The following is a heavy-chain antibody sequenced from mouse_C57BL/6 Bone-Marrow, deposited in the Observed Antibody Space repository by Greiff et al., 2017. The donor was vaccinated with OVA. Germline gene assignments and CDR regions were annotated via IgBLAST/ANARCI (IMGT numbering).Heavy chain of an antibody. CDR2: IDPEDGET. D-gene: IGHD5-5*01. Sequence: EVQLQESGAELVKPGASVKLSCTASGFNIKDYYMHWVKQRTEQGLEWIGRIDPEDGETKYAPNFQGKATITADSSSNTAYLQLSSLTAEDTAVYYCARDYLFDDWGQGTTLTVSS. CDR3: ARDYLFDD. CDR1: GFNIKDYY. J-gene: IGHJ2*01. V-gene: IGHV14-2*01.